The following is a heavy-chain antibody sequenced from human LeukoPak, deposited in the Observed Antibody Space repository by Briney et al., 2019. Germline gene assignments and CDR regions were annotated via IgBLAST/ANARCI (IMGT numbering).Heavy chain of an antibody. J-gene: IGHJ4*02. D-gene: IGHD1-26*01. V-gene: IGHV4-59*01. Sequence: SETLSLTCTVSGGSISSYYWSWIRQPPGKGLERIGYIYYSGSTNYNPSLKGRVTISVDTSKNQFSLKLSSVTAADTAVYYCARDYWGGIEGYFDYWGQGTLVTVSS. CDR2: IYYSGST. CDR3: ARDYWGGIEGYFDY. CDR1: GGSISSYY.